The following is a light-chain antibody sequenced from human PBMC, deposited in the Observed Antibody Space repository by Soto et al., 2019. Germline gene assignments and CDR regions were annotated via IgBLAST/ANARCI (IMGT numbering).Light chain of an antibody. CDR1: QTIANY. CDR2: TAS. V-gene: IGKV1-39*01. CDR3: QQTYITPQT. J-gene: IGKJ1*01. Sequence: DIQMTQSPSSLSASVGDRVTITCRASQTIANYLNWYQQKPGKAPKLLIYTASSLQSGVPSRFSGSGSGTDFTLTISTLQPEDFATYYCQQTYITPQTFGQGTKVEI.